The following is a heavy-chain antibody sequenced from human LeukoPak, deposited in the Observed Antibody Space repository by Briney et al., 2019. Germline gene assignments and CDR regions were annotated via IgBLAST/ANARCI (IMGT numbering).Heavy chain of an antibody. V-gene: IGHV3-74*01. CDR2: ISSDGSSI. CDR1: GFTFSSYA. CDR3: ARPQMGVPTDY. Sequence: GGSLRLSCAASGFTFSSYAMYWVRQAPGKGLVWVSRISSDGSSIIYADSVKGRFTISRDIAKNTLYLQMNSLRVEDTAVYFCARPQMGVPTDYWRQGTLVTVSS. J-gene: IGHJ4*02. D-gene: IGHD1-26*01.